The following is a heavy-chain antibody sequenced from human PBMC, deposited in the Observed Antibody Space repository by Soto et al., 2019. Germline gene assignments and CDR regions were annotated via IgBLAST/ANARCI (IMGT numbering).Heavy chain of an antibody. J-gene: IGHJ4*02. CDR1: GYTFQNYH. V-gene: IGHV1-46*02. CDR3: ARDLWGSWTVDY. Sequence: QVQLVQSGAEVKEPGASVKVSCKASGYTFQNYHMHWVRQAPGQGLEWMGIIHPSGDTKTYAQRSQGRLAMTRDTSTSTAYMELSSLTSEDTAVYFCARDLWGSWTVDYWGQGTLVTVSS. D-gene: IGHD3-16*01. CDR2: IHPSGDTK.